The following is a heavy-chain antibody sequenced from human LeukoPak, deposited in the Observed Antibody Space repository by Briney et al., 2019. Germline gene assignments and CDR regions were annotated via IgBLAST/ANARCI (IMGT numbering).Heavy chain of an antibody. V-gene: IGHV3-74*01. CDR3: ARVSGLGMNEYLQH. J-gene: IGHJ1*01. CDR2: INNDGSYS. Sequence: PGGSLRLSCAASGLTFSNSWMHWVRQAPGKGLVWVSRINNDGSYSSYADSVKGRFTISGDNAKNTLYLQMNSLRAEDTAVYFCARVSGLGMNEYLQHWGQGTLVTVSS. D-gene: IGHD3-10*01. CDR1: GLTFSNSW.